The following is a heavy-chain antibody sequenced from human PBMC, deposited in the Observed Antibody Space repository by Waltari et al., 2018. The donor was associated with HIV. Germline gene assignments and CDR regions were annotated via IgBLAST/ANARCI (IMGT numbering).Heavy chain of an antibody. J-gene: IGHJ4*02. D-gene: IGHD2-15*01. CDR1: GGSISSGGSY. CDR3: ARENCSGGSCYSDY. V-gene: IGHV4-31*03. Sequence: QVQLQESGPGLVKPSQTLSLTCTVSGGSISSGGSYWSWIRQHPGKGLEWIGYIYYSGSTYYNPSLKSRVTISVDTSKNQFSLKLSSVTAADTAVYYCARENCSGGSCYSDYWGQGTLVTVSS. CDR2: IYYSGST.